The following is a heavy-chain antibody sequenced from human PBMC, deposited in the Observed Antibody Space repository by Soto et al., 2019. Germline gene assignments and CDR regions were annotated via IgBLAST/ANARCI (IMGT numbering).Heavy chain of an antibody. CDR1: GFTFSSYG. V-gene: IGHV3-33*01. CDR2: IWYDGSNK. Sequence: QVQLVESGGGVVQPGRSLRLSCAASGFTFSSYGMHWLRQAPGKGLEWVALIWYDGSNKYYADSVKGRFTISRDNSKNTLYVQMNSLRAEDTAVYYCARDACRGGSCYIDYWGQGTLVTVSS. CDR3: ARDACRGGSCYIDY. D-gene: IGHD2-15*01. J-gene: IGHJ4*02.